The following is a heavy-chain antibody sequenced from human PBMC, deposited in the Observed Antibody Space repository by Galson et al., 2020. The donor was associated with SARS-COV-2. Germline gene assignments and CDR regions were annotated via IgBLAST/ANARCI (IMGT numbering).Heavy chain of an antibody. CDR3: ARVGVAVASYYYGMDV. CDR2: INPNSGGT. CDR1: GYTFTGYY. Sequence: ASVKVSCKASGYTFTGYYMHWVRQAPGQGLEWMGWINPNSGGTNYAQKFQGRVTMTRDTSISTAYLELSRLRSDDTAVYYCARVGVAVASYYYGMDVWGQGTTVTVSS. J-gene: IGHJ6*02. V-gene: IGHV1-2*02. D-gene: IGHD6-19*01.